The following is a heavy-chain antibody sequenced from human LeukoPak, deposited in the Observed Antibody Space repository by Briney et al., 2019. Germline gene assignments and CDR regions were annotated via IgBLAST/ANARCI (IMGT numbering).Heavy chain of an antibody. J-gene: IGHJ5*02. D-gene: IGHD6-19*01. V-gene: IGHV4-59*01. CDR3: ARDHYEYSSGWSWFDP. Sequence: KTSETLSLTCTVSGGSISSYYWSWIRQPPGKGLEWIGYIYYSGSTNYNPSLKSRVTISVDTSKNQFSLKLSSVTAADTAMYYCARDHYEYSSGWSWFDPWGQGTLVTVSS. CDR1: GGSISSYY. CDR2: IYYSGST.